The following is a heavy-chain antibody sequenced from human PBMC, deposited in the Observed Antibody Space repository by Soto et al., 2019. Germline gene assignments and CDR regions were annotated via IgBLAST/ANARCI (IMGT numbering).Heavy chain of an antibody. D-gene: IGHD3-16*01. CDR3: ARAPSEYIWGSYLRYYEY. Sequence: EVQILESGGGLVQPGGSLRLSCAASGFPFSNYAMAWVRQAPGKELEWVSAISGTTGHAFYADSVKDRFTISRDNSKNTLYLQMDSLRAEDTAVYHCARAPSEYIWGSYLRYYEYWGQGTLVNVSS. V-gene: IGHV3-23*01. CDR1: GFPFSNYA. J-gene: IGHJ4*02. CDR2: ISGTTGHA.